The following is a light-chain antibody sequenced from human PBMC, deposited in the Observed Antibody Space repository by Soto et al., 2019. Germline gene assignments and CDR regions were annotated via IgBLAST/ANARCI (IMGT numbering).Light chain of an antibody. CDR3: QQYGSSPIT. V-gene: IGKV3-20*01. CDR1: QSVSSN. J-gene: IGKJ5*01. CDR2: GAS. Sequence: EIVLTQSPGTLSLSPGERATLSCRASQSVSSNLAWHQQKPGQAPRLLIYGASSRATGIPDRFSGSGSGTDFTLTISRLEPEDFAVYYCQQYGSSPITFGQGTRLEIK.